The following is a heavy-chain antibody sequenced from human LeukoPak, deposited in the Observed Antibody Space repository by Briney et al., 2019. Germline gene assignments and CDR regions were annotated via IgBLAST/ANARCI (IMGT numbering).Heavy chain of an antibody. Sequence: SSETLSLTCTVSGGSISSSSYYWGWIRPPPGKGLEWIVSIYYSGSTYYNSSLKSGVTISVDTSKNQFSLKLSSVTAADTAVYYCARRYQLLYFDYWGQGTLVTVSS. D-gene: IGHD2-2*01. CDR3: ARRYQLLYFDY. CDR2: IYYSGST. J-gene: IGHJ4*02. CDR1: GGSISSSSYY. V-gene: IGHV4-39*01.